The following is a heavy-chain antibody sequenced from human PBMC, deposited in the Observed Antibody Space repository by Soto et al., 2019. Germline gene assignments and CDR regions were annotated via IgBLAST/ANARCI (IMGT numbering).Heavy chain of an antibody. Sequence: AAVKVSCKASCYTFSSYGIIWVRQAPGQGLEWMAWISAYHANKNYAQKLQGKVTMTTDTPTSTPYMELRSLRYDDKAVDYCERHLRVPSDYWGQGTLGTVSS. CDR1: CYTFSSYG. J-gene: IGHJ4*02. V-gene: IGHV1-18*01. CDR2: ISAYHANK. CDR3: ERHLRVPSDY.